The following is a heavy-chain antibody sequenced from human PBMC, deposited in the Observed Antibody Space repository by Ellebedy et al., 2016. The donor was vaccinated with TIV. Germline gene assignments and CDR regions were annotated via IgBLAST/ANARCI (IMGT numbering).Heavy chain of an antibody. CDR3: ARALSSGWYLFDH. CDR1: GASIISTGYY. V-gene: IGHV4-30-4*08. Sequence: SETLSLXCSVSGASIISTGYYWTWIRQLPAKGLELVGSISYRGNIYYNPSLKSRVTISVDTSKRQFSLKLRSVTAADTAVYYCARALSSGWYLFDHWGQGTLVTVSS. J-gene: IGHJ4*02. CDR2: ISYRGNI. D-gene: IGHD6-13*01.